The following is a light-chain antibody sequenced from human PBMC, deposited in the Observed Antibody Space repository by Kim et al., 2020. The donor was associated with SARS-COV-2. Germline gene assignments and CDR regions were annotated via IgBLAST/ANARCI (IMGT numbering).Light chain of an antibody. V-gene: IGKV1-27*01. Sequence: DIQMTQSPASLSASVGDRVTITCRASQGISSYLAWYQQKPGTVPKLLIYAASTLQSAVPSRFSGSGSGTDLTITISSLQHEDVATYYCQKYTSGVFGQGTRLEIK. CDR3: QKYTSGV. CDR2: AAS. CDR1: QGISSY. J-gene: IGKJ5*01.